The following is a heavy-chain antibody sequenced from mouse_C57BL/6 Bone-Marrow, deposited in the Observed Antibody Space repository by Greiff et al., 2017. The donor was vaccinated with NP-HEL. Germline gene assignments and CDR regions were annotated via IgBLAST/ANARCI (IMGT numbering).Heavy chain of an antibody. CDR3: ASYYYGSPLMDY. J-gene: IGHJ4*01. CDR2: IHPSSGST. V-gene: IGHV1-64*01. CDR1: GYTFTSYW. Sequence: QVQLQQPGAELVKPGASVKLSCKASGYTFTSYWMHWVKQRPGQGLEWIGMIHPSSGSTNYNEKFKSKATLTVDKSSSTAYMQLSSLTSEDSAVYYCASYYYGSPLMDYWGQGTSVTVSS. D-gene: IGHD1-1*01.